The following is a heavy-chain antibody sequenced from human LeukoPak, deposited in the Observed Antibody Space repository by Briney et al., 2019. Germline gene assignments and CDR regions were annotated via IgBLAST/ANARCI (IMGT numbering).Heavy chain of an antibody. CDR3: AREARAGDFDY. J-gene: IGHJ4*02. CDR2: INHSGST. Sequence: PSETLSLTCAVYGGSFSGYYWSWIRQPPGKGLEWIGEINHSGSTNYNPSLKSRVTISVDTSKNQFSLKLSSVTAADTAVYYCAREARAGDFDYWGQGTLVTVSS. D-gene: IGHD3-10*01. CDR1: GGSFSGYY. V-gene: IGHV4-34*01.